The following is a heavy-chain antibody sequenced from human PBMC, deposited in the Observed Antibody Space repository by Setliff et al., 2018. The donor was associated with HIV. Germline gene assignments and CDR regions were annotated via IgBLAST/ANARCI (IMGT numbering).Heavy chain of an antibody. V-gene: IGHV4-39*07. J-gene: IGHJ4*02. CDR2: IFSDGAT. D-gene: IGHD3-22*01. Sequence: SETLSLTCTVSGGSISSSSYYWGWIRQPPGKGLEWIGSIFSDGATYYNPSLRSRVTLSVDTSKKQFSLKLSSITAADTAVYFCARAADYYDSSGYWAPPRYFDYWGQGTLVTVSS. CDR3: ARAADYYDSSGYWAPPRYFDY. CDR1: GGSISSSSYY.